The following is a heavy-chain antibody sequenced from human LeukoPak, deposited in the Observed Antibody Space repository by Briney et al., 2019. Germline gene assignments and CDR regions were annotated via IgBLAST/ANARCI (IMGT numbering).Heavy chain of an antibody. J-gene: IGHJ6*03. CDR2: INPSGGST. D-gene: IGHD2-2*01. CDR3: ARIVVVPAATYYYYYYMDV. Sequence: GASVKVSCKASGYTFTSYYMHWVRQAPGQGLEWMGIINPSGGSTSYAQKLQGRVTMTTDTSTSTAYMELRSLRSDDTAVYYCARIVVVPAATYYYYYYMDVWGKGTTVTVSS. CDR1: GYTFTSYY. V-gene: IGHV1-46*01.